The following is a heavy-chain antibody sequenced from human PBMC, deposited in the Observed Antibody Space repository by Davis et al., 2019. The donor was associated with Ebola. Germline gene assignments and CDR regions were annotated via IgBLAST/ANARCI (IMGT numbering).Heavy chain of an antibody. CDR2: ISGSGGTT. V-gene: IGHV3-23*01. CDR3: ARGGVAYSDLDY. D-gene: IGHD2-21*01. J-gene: IGHJ4*02. CDR1: VITFSSYA. Sequence: GGSLRLSCADSVITFSSYAMTWVRQAPGKGLEWVSAISGSGGTTYYAGSVKGRFTVSRDNSKKTMYLQMNSLRAEDTAVYYCARGGVAYSDLDYWGQGTLVAVSS.